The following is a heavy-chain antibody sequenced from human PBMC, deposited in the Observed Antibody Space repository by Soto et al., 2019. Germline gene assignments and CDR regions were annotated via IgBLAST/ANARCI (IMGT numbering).Heavy chain of an antibody. CDR3: ARDGGRHSGGIDY. D-gene: IGHD1-26*01. CDR1: GGTFSSYS. V-gene: IGHV1-69*01. CDR2: IIPIFGTA. Sequence: QVQLVQSGAEVKKPGSSVKVSCKASGGTFSSYSINWVRQAPGQGLEWMGEIIPIFGTANYAQKFQGRVKITADESTSTAYMELSCLRSEDTAGYYCARDGGRHSGGIDYWGQGTLVTVSS. J-gene: IGHJ4*02.